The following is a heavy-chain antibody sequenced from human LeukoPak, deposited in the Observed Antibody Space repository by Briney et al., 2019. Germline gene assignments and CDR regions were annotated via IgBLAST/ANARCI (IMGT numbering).Heavy chain of an antibody. CDR1: GFTFSSYS. D-gene: IGHD1-26*01. Sequence: GGSLRLSCAASGFTFSSYSMNWVRQAPGKGLEWVSSISSSSRYIYYADSVKGRFTISRDNAKNSLYVQMNSLRAEDMALYYCAKGGSYYELDYWGQGTLVTVSS. J-gene: IGHJ4*02. CDR2: ISSSSRYI. CDR3: AKGGSYYELDY. V-gene: IGHV3-21*04.